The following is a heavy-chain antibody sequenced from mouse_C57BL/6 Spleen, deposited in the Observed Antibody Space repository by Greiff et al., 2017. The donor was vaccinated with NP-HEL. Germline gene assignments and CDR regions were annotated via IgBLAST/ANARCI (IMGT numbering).Heavy chain of an antibody. J-gene: IGHJ3*01. CDR2: IYPGDGDT. CDR3: AREIYYDYDDGFPY. CDR1: GYAFSSSW. D-gene: IGHD2-4*01. V-gene: IGHV1-82*01. Sequence: VQLQQSGPELVKPGASVKISCKASGYAFSSSWMNWVKQRPGTGLEWIGRIYPGDGDTNYNGKFKGKATLTADKSSSTAYMQLSSLTSEDSAVYFCAREIYYDYDDGFPYWRQGTLVTVSA.